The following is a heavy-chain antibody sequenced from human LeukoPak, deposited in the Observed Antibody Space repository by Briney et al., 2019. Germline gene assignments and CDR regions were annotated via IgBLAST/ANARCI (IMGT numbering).Heavy chain of an antibody. D-gene: IGHD4-17*01. CDR1: GYTFTSYG. J-gene: IGHJ4*02. CDR2: ISAYNGNT. CDR3: ARSLTVTNMGY. V-gene: IGHV1-18*01. Sequence: ASVKVSCKASGYTFTSYGISWVRQAPGQGLEWMGWISAYNGNTNYAQKLQGRVTMTTDTSTSTAYMELSSMRSEDTAVYYCARSLTVTNMGYWGQGTLVTVSS.